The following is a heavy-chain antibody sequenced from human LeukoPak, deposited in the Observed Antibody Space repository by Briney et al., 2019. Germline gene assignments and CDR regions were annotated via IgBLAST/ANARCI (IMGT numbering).Heavy chain of an antibody. CDR1: GFTFSTYA. D-gene: IGHD4-17*01. J-gene: IGHJ3*02. Sequence: GGSLRLSCAASGFTFSTYAMHWVRQAPGKGLEWVAVISYDGSNKYYADSVKGRFTISRDNSKNTLYLQMNSLRAEDTAVYYCAKVSGYGDAGAFDIWGQGTMVTVSS. CDR2: ISYDGSNK. CDR3: AKVSGYGDAGAFDI. V-gene: IGHV3-30-3*01.